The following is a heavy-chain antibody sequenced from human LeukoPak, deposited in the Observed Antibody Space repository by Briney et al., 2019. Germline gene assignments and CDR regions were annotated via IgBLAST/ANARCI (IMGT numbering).Heavy chain of an antibody. V-gene: IGHV3-48*03. D-gene: IGHD2-15*01. J-gene: IGHJ5*02. Sequence: GGSLRLSCAASGFTFSSYEMNWVRQAPGKGLEWVSYISSSGSTIYYADSVKGRFTISRDNAKNSLYLQMNSLRAEDTALYYCAKDRPYCSGGSCYYNWFDPWGQGTLVTVSS. CDR3: AKDRPYCSGGSCYYNWFDP. CDR2: ISSSGSTI. CDR1: GFTFSSYE.